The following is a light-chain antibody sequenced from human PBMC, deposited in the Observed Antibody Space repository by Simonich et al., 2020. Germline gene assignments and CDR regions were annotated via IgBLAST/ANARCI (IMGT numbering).Light chain of an antibody. CDR2: LGS. CDR1: QSLLHSNGYNY. CDR3: MQALQTLRT. V-gene: IGKV2-28*01. Sequence: IVMTQTPLSLSVTPGQPASISCKSSQSLLHSNGYNYLDWYLQKPGQSPQLLIYLGSNRASGVPERFSGSGSGTDFTLKISRVEAEDVGVYYCMQALQTLRTFGQGTKVEIK. J-gene: IGKJ1*01.